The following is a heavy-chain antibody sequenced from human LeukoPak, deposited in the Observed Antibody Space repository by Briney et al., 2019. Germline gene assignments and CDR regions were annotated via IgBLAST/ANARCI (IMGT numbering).Heavy chain of an antibody. CDR1: GGSISSSSYY. CDR2: IYYSGST. CDR3: ARHVSSSWYDYYYYYYMDV. V-gene: IGHV4-39*01. D-gene: IGHD6-13*01. Sequence: SETLSLTCTVSGGSISSSSYYWGWIRQPPGKGLEWIGSIYYSGSTYYNPSLKSRVTISVDTSKNQFSLKLSSVTAADTAVYYCARHVSSSWYDYYYYYYMDVWGKGTTVTISS. J-gene: IGHJ6*03.